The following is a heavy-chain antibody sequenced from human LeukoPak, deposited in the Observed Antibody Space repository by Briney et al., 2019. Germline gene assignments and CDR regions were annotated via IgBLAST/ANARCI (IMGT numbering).Heavy chain of an antibody. Sequence: PGGSLRLSCAASGFTFSTCWISWVRQAPGKGLEWVANIKPDGSEKHYVDSVRGRFTISRDNAKKSMYLQMNSLRVEDTAVYYCARIGRDYGDYFDYWGQGTLVTVSS. CDR2: IKPDGSEK. D-gene: IGHD4-17*01. CDR1: GFTFSTCW. CDR3: ARIGRDYGDYFDY. J-gene: IGHJ4*02. V-gene: IGHV3-7*05.